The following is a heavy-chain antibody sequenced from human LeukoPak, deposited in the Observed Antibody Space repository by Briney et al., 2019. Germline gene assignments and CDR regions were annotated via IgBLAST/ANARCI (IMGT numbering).Heavy chain of an antibody. Sequence: ASVKVSCKVSGYTFTGYYMHWVRQAPGQGLEWMGWINPNSGGTNYAQKFQGRVTMTRDTSISTAYMELRSLRSDDTAVYYCARDRFGALDYWGQGTLVTVSS. CDR3: ARDRFGALDY. CDR2: INPNSGGT. V-gene: IGHV1-2*02. J-gene: IGHJ4*02. CDR1: GYTFTGYY. D-gene: IGHD3-3*01.